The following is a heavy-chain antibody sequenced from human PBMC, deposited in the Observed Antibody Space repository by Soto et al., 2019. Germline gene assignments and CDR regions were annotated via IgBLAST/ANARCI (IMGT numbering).Heavy chain of an antibody. J-gene: IGHJ6*03. CDR2: LTVTGDSA. D-gene: IGHD3-22*01. CDR3: EKNGWSHPAYYPYYYYVYV. Sequence: EVQLLESGGGLVQPGGSLRLSCAASGFRLSDSAVSWVRQAPGKGLEWVSSLTVTGDSAFYSDSVKGRFTTARDISKSTRYLQMNSLTAEDTSVYNCEKNGWSHPAYYPYYYYVYVLCRGTTVPVAS. V-gene: IGHV3-23*01. CDR1: GFRLSDSA.